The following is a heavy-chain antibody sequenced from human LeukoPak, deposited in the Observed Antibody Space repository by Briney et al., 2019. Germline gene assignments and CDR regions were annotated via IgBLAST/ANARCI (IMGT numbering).Heavy chain of an antibody. CDR1: GGSISSYC. V-gene: IGHV4-4*07. CDR3: ARDRIVVVPAAYNWFDP. D-gene: IGHD2-2*01. CDR2: IYTSGST. Sequence: PSETLSLTCTVSGGSISSYCWSWIRQPAGKGLEWIGRIYTSGSTNYNPSLKSRVAMSVDTSKNQFSLKLSSVTAADTAVYYCARDRIVVVPAAYNWFDPWGQGTLVTVSS. J-gene: IGHJ5*02.